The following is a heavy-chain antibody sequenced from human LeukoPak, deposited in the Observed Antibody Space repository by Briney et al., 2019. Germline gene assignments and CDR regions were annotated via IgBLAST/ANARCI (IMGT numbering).Heavy chain of an antibody. J-gene: IGHJ3*02. V-gene: IGHV3-23*01. D-gene: IGHD7-27*01. CDR2: ISGSGGST. CDR1: GFTFSSYA. CDR3: ARGKTGDDAFDI. Sequence: GGSLRLSCAASGFTFSSYAMSWVRQAPGKGLEWVSAISGSGGSTYYADSVKGRFTISRDNSKNTLYLQMNSLRAEDTAVYYCARGKTGDDAFDIWGQGTMVTVSS.